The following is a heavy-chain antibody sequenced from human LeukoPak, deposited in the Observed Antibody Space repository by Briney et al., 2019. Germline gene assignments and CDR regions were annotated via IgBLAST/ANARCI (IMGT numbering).Heavy chain of an antibody. CDR3: ARKGHACSTYYSDY. CDR2: MNGNGGST. J-gene: IGHJ4*02. V-gene: IGHV3-23*01. CDR1: GFTFSSYT. D-gene: IGHD2-2*01. Sequence: GGSLRLSCAASGFTFSSYTLSWVRQAPGKGLEWVSSMNGNGGSTNYADSVKGRFTISRDSSKNTLYLQMNSLRAEDTAVYYCARKGHACSTYYSDYWGQGTLVTVSS.